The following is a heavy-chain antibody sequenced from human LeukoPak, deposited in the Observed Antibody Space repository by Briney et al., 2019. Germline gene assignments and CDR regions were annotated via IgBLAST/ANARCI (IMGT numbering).Heavy chain of an antibody. J-gene: IGHJ4*02. V-gene: IGHV3-30-3*01. CDR3: ARVVGGTWLVDY. Sequence: TGGSLRLSCAASGFTFSNYWMHWVRQAPGKGLEWVAFISYDGSTKYYADSVKGPFTISRDNSKSTLYLQMNSLRPEDTAVYYCARVVGGTWLVDYWGQGTLVTVSS. D-gene: IGHD1-26*01. CDR1: GFTFSNYW. CDR2: ISYDGSTK.